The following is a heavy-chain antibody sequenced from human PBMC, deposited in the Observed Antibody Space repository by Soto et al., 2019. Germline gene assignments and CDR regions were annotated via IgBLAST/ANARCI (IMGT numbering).Heavy chain of an antibody. V-gene: IGHV3-66*01. D-gene: IGHD3-3*01. Sequence: DVQLVESGGGLVQPGGSLTLSCAASGLTVWSNYMSWVRQAPGKGLEWVSLIYNTGGTYYADSVKGRLIISRDNSKNTLYLQMKNLRVEDTAVYYCMRGPINLGGGYDDRRAFWGQGTVVTVSS. CDR3: MRGPINLGGGYDDRRAF. CDR1: GLTVWSNY. CDR2: IYNTGGT. J-gene: IGHJ4*02.